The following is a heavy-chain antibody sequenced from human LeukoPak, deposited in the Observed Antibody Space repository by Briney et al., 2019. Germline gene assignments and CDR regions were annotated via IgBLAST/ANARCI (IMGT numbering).Heavy chain of an antibody. J-gene: IGHJ4*02. CDR1: GGSFSGYY. V-gene: IGHV4-34*01. CDR2: INHSGST. CDR3: ARLSAYYDILTGHIWGHYFDY. Sequence: PSETLSLTCAVYGGSFSGYYWSWIRQPPGKGLEWIGEINHSGSTNYNPSLKSRVTISVDTSKNQFSLKLSSVTAADTAVYYCARLSAYYDILTGHIWGHYFDYWGQGTLVTVSS. D-gene: IGHD3-9*01.